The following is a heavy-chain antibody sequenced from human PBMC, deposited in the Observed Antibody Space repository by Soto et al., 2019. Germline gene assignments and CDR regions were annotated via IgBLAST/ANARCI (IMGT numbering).Heavy chain of an antibody. CDR3: ARAAMRGSSWPFDY. CDR2: IYHSGST. D-gene: IGHD6-13*01. Sequence: SETLSLTCAVSGGSISSGGYSWNWIRQPPGKGLEWIGYIYHSGSTLYNPSLKSRVTISVDKSKNQFSLKLTSVTAADTAVYYCARAAMRGSSWPFDYWGQGTPVTVSS. CDR1: GGSISSGGYS. V-gene: IGHV4-30-2*01. J-gene: IGHJ4*02.